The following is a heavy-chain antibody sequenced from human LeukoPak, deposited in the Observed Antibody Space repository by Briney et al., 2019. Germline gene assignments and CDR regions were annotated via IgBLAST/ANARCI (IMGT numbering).Heavy chain of an antibody. D-gene: IGHD6-19*01. CDR2: ISGSGGST. J-gene: IGHJ4*02. CDR3: ANSGWYTGSPSRPSY. CDR1: GFTFSSYA. Sequence: PGGSLRLSCAASGFTFSSYAMSWVRQAPGKGLEWVSAISGSGGSTYYADSVKGWFTISRDNSKNTLYLQMNSLRAEDTAVYYCANSGWYTGSPSRPSYWGQGTLVTVSS. V-gene: IGHV3-23*01.